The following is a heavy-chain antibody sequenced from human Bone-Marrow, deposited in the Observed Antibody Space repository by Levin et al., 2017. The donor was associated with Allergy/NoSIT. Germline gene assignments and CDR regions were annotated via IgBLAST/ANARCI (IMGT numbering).Heavy chain of an antibody. CDR3: AKFDGSAFDS. J-gene: IGHJ3*02. CDR1: GFTFSSYG. D-gene: IGHD1-1*01. CDR2: IWSDGSNK. Sequence: GESLKISCAASGFTFSSYGMHWVRQAPGKGLEWVAVIWSDGSNKYHADSVKGRFTISRDNSKNTLYLQMNSLRAEDTAVYYCAKFDGSAFDSWGQGTMVTVSS. V-gene: IGHV3-30*02.